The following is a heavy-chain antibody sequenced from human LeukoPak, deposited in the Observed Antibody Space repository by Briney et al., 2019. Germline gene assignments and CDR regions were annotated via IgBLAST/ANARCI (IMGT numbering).Heavy chain of an antibody. CDR3: ARDPGYYSSSSWWWPDAFDI. Sequence: SETLSLTCTVSGGSISSGRFYWGWIRQPPGKDLEWIGTIYYNGNTYYNPSLKSRVTISLDTSKNQFSLKLSSVTAADTAVYYCARDPGYYSSSSWWWPDAFDIWGQGTMVTVSS. CDR2: IYYNGNT. V-gene: IGHV4-39*07. D-gene: IGHD6-13*01. CDR1: GGSISSGRFY. J-gene: IGHJ3*02.